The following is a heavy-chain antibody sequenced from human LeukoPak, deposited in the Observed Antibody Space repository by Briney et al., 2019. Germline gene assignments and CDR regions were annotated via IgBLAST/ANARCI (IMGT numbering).Heavy chain of an antibody. Sequence: ASVKVSCKVSGYTLTELSMHWVRQAPGKGLEWMGGFDPEDGETIYAQKFQGRVTMTEDTSTDTAYMELSSLRSEDTAVYYCATARYYYGSGSYTYYYYYYMDVWGKGTTVTVSS. V-gene: IGHV1-24*01. CDR3: ATARYYYGSGSYTYYYYYYMDV. D-gene: IGHD3-10*01. CDR2: FDPEDGET. CDR1: GYTLTELS. J-gene: IGHJ6*03.